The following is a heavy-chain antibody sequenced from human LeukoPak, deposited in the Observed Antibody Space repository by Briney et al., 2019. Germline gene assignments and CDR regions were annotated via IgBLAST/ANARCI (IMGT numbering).Heavy chain of an antibody. D-gene: IGHD5-18*01. CDR2: INWNGGST. Sequence: PGGSLRLSCAASGFTFDDYGMSWVRQAPGKGLEWVSGINWNGGSTGYADSVKGRFTISRDNAKNSLYLQMNSLRAEDTALYYCARDLGYSYGSSTDYWGQGTLVTVSS. CDR1: GFTFDDYG. V-gene: IGHV3-20*04. CDR3: ARDLGYSYGSSTDY. J-gene: IGHJ4*02.